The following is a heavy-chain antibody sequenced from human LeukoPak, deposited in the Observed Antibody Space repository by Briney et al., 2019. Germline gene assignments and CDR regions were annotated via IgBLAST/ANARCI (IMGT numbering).Heavy chain of an antibody. V-gene: IGHV3-74*01. CDR2: INDDGTGT. CDR3: ARDSIATTGDVDF. CDR1: GFTFSSYA. J-gene: IGHJ4*02. Sequence: PGGSLRLSCAASGFTFSSYAMSWVRQAPGKGLVWVSRINDDGTGTTYADSVKARFTISRDNAKNTLYLQMNNLRAEDTAVYYCARDSIATTGDVDFWGQGTLVTVSS. D-gene: IGHD7-27*01.